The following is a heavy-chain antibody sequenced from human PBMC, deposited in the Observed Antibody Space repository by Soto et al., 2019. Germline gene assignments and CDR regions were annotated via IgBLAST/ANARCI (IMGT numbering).Heavy chain of an antibody. Sequence: GASVKVSCKASGGTSSSYAISWVRQAPGQGLEWMGGIIPIFGTANYAQKFQGRVTITADESTSTAYMELSSLRSEDTAVYYCARAYVVGYSYAPGYWGQGTLVTVSS. CDR3: ARAYVVGYSYAPGY. CDR1: GGTSSSYA. J-gene: IGHJ4*02. V-gene: IGHV1-69*13. CDR2: IIPIFGTA. D-gene: IGHD5-18*01.